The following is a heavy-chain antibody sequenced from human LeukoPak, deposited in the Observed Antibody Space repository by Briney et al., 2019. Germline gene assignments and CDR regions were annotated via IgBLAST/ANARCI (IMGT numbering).Heavy chain of an antibody. CDR2: ISYDGSNK. CDR3: AKEGTVVGKTVTIDLDY. CDR1: GFTFSSYG. J-gene: IGHJ4*02. D-gene: IGHD4-11*01. Sequence: PGGSLRLSCAASGFTFSSYGMHWVRQAPGKGLEWVAVISYDGSNKYYADSVKGRFTISRDNSKNTLYLQMNSLRAEDTAVYYCAKEGTVVGKTVTIDLDYWGQGTLVTVSS. V-gene: IGHV3-30*18.